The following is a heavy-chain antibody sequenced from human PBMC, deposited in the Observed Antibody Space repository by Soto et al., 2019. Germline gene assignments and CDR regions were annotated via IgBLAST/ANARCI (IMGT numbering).Heavy chain of an antibody. J-gene: IGHJ5*02. Sequence: EVQLVESGGGLIQPGGSLRLSCAASGFTVSSNYMSWVRQAPGKGLEWVSVIYSGGSTYYADSVKGRFTISRDNAKNSLYLQMNSLRAEDTAVYYCATLRGDIVVVPAAIWVTPGENWFDPWGQGTLVTVSS. D-gene: IGHD2-2*02. CDR1: GFTVSSNY. V-gene: IGHV3-53*01. CDR3: ATLRGDIVVVPAAIWVTPGENWFDP. CDR2: IYSGGST.